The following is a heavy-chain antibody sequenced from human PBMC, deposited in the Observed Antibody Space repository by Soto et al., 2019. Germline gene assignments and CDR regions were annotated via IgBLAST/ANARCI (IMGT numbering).Heavy chain of an antibody. CDR2: VWSDGNKQ. CDR3: ASGPPRGWYRNIYYYYGLDA. D-gene: IGHD6-19*01. CDR1: GFTFSTHA. V-gene: IGHV3-33*01. J-gene: IGHJ6*02. Sequence: QVQLVETGGGVVQPGRSLRLSCVASGFTFSTHAMHWVRQAPGKGLEWVAVVWSDGNKQYYADSVMGRFTISRDNSRNTLYLQMNSPRAEDTALYFCASGPPRGWYRNIYYYYGLDAWGQGTTVTVTS.